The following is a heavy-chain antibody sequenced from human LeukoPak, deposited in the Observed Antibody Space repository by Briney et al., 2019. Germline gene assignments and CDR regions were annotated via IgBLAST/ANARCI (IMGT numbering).Heavy chain of an antibody. Sequence: PSETLSLTCTVSGGSISSYYWSWIRQPPGKGLEWIGEINHSGSTNYNPSLKSRVTISVDTSKNQFSLKLSSVTAADTAVYYCARGGGYYDSSGYSDYFDYWGQGTLVTVSS. CDR1: GGSISSYY. CDR3: ARGGGYYDSSGYSDYFDY. J-gene: IGHJ4*02. D-gene: IGHD3-22*01. V-gene: IGHV4-34*01. CDR2: INHSGST.